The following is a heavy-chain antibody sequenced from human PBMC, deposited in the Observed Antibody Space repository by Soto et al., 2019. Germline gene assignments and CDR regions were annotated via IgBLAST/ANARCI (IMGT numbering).Heavy chain of an antibody. CDR3: ANRIGFGESLYFHH. CDR2: ISGSGGSA. V-gene: IGHV3-23*01. CDR1: GFTFSSYA. Sequence: EVQLLESGGGLVQPGGSLRLSCAASGFTFSSYAMSWVRQAPGKGLEWVSAISGSGGSADYADSVKGRFTISRDNSKNTLYLQMNSLSAEDTAVYYCANRIGFGESLYFHHWGQGTLVTVSS. J-gene: IGHJ1*01. D-gene: IGHD3-10*01.